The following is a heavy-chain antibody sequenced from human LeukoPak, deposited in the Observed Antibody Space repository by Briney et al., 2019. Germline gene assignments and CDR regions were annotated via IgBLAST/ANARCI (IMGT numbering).Heavy chain of an antibody. CDR3: ARLYCSGGSCYLGYDY. V-gene: IGHV5-51*01. CDR1: GXTFTIYW. CDR2: IYPGDSDT. J-gene: IGHJ4*02. Sequence: GESLKISFKGSGXTFTIYWIGWVRQMPGKGLEWMGIIYPGDSDTRYSPSFQGRVTISAGKSISTAYLQWSSLKASDTAMYYCARLYCSGGSCYLGYDYWGQGTLVTVSS. D-gene: IGHD2-15*01.